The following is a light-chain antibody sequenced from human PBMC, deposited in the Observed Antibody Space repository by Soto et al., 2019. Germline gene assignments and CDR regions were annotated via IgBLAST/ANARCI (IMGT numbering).Light chain of an antibody. V-gene: IGLV2-11*01. Sequence: QSALTQPRSVSRSPGQSVTISCTGTSSDVGGYNYVSWYQQHPGKAPKLMIYDVSKRPSGVPDRFSGSKSGNTASLTISGLQAEDEADYYCCSYAGSYTVVFGGGTQLTVL. CDR3: CSYAGSYTVV. J-gene: IGLJ2*01. CDR1: SSDVGGYNY. CDR2: DVS.